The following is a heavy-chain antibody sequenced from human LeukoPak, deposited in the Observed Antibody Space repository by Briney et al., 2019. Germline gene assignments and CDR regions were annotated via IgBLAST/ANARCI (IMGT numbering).Heavy chain of an antibody. CDR3: ARDEWLVRGGDFDC. CDR2: TYYRSKWYN. Sequence: PSQTLSLTCAISGDSVSSNSAAWNWIRQSASRGLEWLGRTYYRSKWYNDYAVSVKSRITINPDTSKNQFSLQLNSVTPEDTAVYYCARDEWLVRGGDFDCWGQGTLVTVSS. V-gene: IGHV6-1*01. D-gene: IGHD6-19*01. J-gene: IGHJ4*02. CDR1: GDSVSSNSAA.